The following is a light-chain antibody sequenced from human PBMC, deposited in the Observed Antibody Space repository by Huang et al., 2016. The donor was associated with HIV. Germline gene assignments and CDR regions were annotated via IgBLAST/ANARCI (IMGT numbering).Light chain of an antibody. CDR3: QQMNTYPFT. J-gene: IGKJ4*01. CDR2: AAS. CDR1: KDISNY. V-gene: IGKV1-9*01. Sequence: IQLTQSPSSLFVFVGDGVTITCRASKDISNYIAWYQHNPGEAPKLLIYAASTLQSGVPSRFSGSGSGTDFSLSIASLQPEDSATYYCQQMNTYPFTFGGGSKVEIK.